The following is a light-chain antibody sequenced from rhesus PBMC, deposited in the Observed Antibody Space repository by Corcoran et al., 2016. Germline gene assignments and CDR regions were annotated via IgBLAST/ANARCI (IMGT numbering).Light chain of an antibody. J-gene: IGKJ2*01. CDR3: QHGYATPYT. CDR1: ENVNNY. V-gene: IGKV1-74*01. Sequence: DIQMTQSPSSLSASVGDRVTITCRASENVNNYLNWYQQKPGKAPKLLIYKASPLQSGVPSRFSGSGSGTDYNFTISSLQPEDVSTYYCQHGYATPYTFGQGTKVEIK. CDR2: KAS.